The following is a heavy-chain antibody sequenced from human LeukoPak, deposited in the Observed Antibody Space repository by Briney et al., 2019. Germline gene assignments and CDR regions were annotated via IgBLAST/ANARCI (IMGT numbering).Heavy chain of an antibody. Sequence: GGSLRLSCAASGYTFNNAWMNWVRQAPGKGLEWVGRIKSKTDGGTTDYAAPVKGRFTISRDDSKNTLYLQVNSLKTEDTAVYYCTTGYFDSSGIYAFDIWGQGTMVTVSS. J-gene: IGHJ3*02. D-gene: IGHD3-22*01. CDR1: GYTFNNAW. V-gene: IGHV3-15*01. CDR3: TTGYFDSSGIYAFDI. CDR2: IKSKTDGGTT.